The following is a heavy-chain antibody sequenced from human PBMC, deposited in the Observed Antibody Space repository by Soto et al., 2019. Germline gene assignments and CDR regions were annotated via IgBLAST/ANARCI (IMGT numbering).Heavy chain of an antibody. D-gene: IGHD2-15*01. V-gene: IGHV1-69*13. J-gene: IGHJ3*02. CDR3: ARDDPGGIHAFDI. CDR2: IIPIFGTA. Sequence: SVKVSCKASGGTFSSYAISWVRQAPGQGLEWMGGIIPIFGTANYAQKFQGRVTITADESTSTAYMELSSLRSEDTAVYYCARDDPGGIHAFDIWGQGTMGTVSS. CDR1: GGTFSSYA.